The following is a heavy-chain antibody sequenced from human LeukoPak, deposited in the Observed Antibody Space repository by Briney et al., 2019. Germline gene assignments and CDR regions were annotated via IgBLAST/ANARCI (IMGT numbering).Heavy chain of an antibody. J-gene: IGHJ4*02. Sequence: SETLSLTCAVYGGSFSGYYWSWIRQPPGKGLEWIGEINHSGSTNYNPSLKSRVTISVDTSKNQFSLKLSSVTAADTAVYYCARRASTMVRGVNFDYWGQGTLVTVSS. CDR3: ARRASTMVRGVNFDY. D-gene: IGHD3-10*01. V-gene: IGHV4-34*01. CDR1: GGSFSGYY. CDR2: INHSGST.